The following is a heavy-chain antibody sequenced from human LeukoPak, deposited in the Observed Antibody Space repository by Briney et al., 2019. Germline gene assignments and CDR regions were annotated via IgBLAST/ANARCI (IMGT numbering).Heavy chain of an antibody. CDR3: EQQGRFGLVITFDY. CDR1: GGSISSSSYY. Sequence: TETLSLTCTVSGGSISSSSYYWGWIRQPPGKGLEWIGSIYYSGSTYYNPSLKSRVTISVDTSKNQFSLKLSSVTAADTAVYYCEQQGRFGLVITFDYWGQGTLVTVSS. J-gene: IGHJ4*02. CDR2: IYYSGST. V-gene: IGHV4-39*01. D-gene: IGHD3/OR15-3a*01.